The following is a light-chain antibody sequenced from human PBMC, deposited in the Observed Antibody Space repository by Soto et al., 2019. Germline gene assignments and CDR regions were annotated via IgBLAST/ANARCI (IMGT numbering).Light chain of an antibody. CDR1: SSDVGAYKY. CDR3: TSYVGSNIWV. CDR2: EVS. V-gene: IGLV2-8*01. J-gene: IGLJ3*02. Sequence: QSALTQPPSASGSPGQSVTISCTGTSSDVGAYKYVSWYQQYPGKAPKLMIYEVSKRPSGLPDRFSGSKSGNTASLTVSGLQAEDEADYYCTSYVGSNIWVFGGGTQLTVL.